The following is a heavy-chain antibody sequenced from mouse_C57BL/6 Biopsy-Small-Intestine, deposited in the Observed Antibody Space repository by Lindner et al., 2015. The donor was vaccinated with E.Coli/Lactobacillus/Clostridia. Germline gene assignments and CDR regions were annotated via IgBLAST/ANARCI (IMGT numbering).Heavy chain of an antibody. J-gene: IGHJ2*01. D-gene: IGHD1-2*01. CDR2: INPSSGYT. CDR1: GYTFTTHW. Sequence: VQLQESGAELAKPGAAVKLSCKASGYTFTTHWMHWVKQRPGQGLEWIGYINPSSGYTEFSQKFKGKATLTVDKSSSTAYLELSSLTSEDSAVYYCARRGLITSVVTPDYWGQGTTLTVSS. CDR3: ARRGLITSVVTPDY. V-gene: IGHV1-7*01.